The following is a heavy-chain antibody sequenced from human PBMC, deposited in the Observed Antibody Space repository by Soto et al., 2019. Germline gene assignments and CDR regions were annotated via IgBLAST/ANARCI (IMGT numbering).Heavy chain of an antibody. CDR2: IKQDGSEK. Sequence: GGSLRLSCAASGFTFSSYWMSWVRQAPGKGLEWVANIKQDGSEKYYVDSVKGRFTISRDNAKNSLYLQMNSLRAEDTAVYYCARDRFTYSSSSYYYYYYMDVWGKGTTVTVSS. J-gene: IGHJ6*03. D-gene: IGHD6-6*01. V-gene: IGHV3-7*01. CDR3: ARDRFTYSSSSYYYYYYMDV. CDR1: GFTFSSYW.